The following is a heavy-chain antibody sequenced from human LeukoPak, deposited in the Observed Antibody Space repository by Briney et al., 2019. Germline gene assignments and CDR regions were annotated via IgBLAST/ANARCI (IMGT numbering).Heavy chain of an antibody. CDR2: IWYDGSNK. CDR3: ARDGGVYDSSGYLVDP. Sequence: PGRSLRLSCAASGFTFSSYGMHWVRQAPGKGPEWVAVIWYDGSNKYYADSVKGRFTISRDNSKNTLYLQMNSLRAEDTAAYYCARDGGVYDSSGYLVDPWGQGTQVTVSS. J-gene: IGHJ5*02. D-gene: IGHD3-22*01. CDR1: GFTFSSYG. V-gene: IGHV3-33*01.